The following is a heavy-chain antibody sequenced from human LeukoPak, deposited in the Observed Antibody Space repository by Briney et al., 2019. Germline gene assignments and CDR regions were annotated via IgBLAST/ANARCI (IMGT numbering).Heavy chain of an antibody. CDR1: GFTLSSYA. J-gene: IGHJ4*02. V-gene: IGHV3-23*01. CDR3: AHGSMYQLDY. D-gene: IGHD2-2*01. CDR2: ISVSGNT. Sequence: PGGSLRLSCAASGFTLSSYAMSWVRQGPGKGLEWVSAISVSGNTYHADSVKGRFTISRDNAKNTLYLQMNSLRAEDTAVYYCAHGSMYQLDYWGQGTLVTVSS.